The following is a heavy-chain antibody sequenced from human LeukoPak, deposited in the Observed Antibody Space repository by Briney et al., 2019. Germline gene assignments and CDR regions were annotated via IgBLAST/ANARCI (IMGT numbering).Heavy chain of an antibody. V-gene: IGHV4-39*07. J-gene: IGHJ4*02. CDR2: IYYSGST. Sequence: SETLSLTCTVSGGSISSSSYYWGWIRQPPGKGLEWIGSIYYSGSTYYNPSLKSRVTISVDTSKNQFSLKLSSVTAADTAVYYCARGKWELPYYFDYWGQGTLVTVSS. D-gene: IGHD1-26*01. CDR1: GGSISSSSYY. CDR3: ARGKWELPYYFDY.